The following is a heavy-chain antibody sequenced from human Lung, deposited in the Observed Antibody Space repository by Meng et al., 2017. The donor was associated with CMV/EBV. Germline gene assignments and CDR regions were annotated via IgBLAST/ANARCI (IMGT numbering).Heavy chain of an antibody. Sequence: SGXXLAXPTQTLTLTCSFSGFSLSTSRMRVSWIRQPPDKALEWLARIDWDDDKFYSTSLKTRLTISKDTSKDQVVLTMTNMDPVDTATYYCARMGYGYNYFDYWXQGTLVTVSS. CDR1: GFSLSTSRMR. J-gene: IGHJ4*02. V-gene: IGHV2-70D*14. CDR2: IDWDDDK. D-gene: IGHD5-24*01. CDR3: ARMGYGYNYFDY.